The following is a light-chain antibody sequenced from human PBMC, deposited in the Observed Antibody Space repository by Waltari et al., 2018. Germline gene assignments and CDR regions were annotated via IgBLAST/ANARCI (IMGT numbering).Light chain of an antibody. CDR2: DTS. J-gene: IGKJ1*01. CDR3: QHYLRLPAT. CDR1: QSVGRS. V-gene: IGKV3-20*01. Sequence: SPGERATLACRASQSVGRSLAWYQQKPGQAPRLLIYDTSRRATGIPDRFSGSGSGTDFSLTISRLEPEDFAVYYCQHYLRLPATFGQGTKVEI.